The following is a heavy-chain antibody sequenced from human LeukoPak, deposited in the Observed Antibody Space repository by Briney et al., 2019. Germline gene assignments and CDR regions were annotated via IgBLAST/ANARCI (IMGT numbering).Heavy chain of an antibody. CDR2: ISGSGRST. D-gene: IGHD6-19*01. Sequence: GGSLRLSCAASGFSFTSYAMNWVRQAPGKGLEWVSAISGSGRSTYYADSVKGRFTISRDNSKNTLYLQMNSLRAEDTAVYYCAKDRQWLVGGSFDYWGQGTLVTVSS. J-gene: IGHJ4*02. CDR1: GFSFTSYA. V-gene: IGHV3-23*01. CDR3: AKDRQWLVGGSFDY.